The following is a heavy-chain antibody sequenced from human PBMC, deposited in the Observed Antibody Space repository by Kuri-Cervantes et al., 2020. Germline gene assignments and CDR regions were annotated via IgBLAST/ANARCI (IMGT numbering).Heavy chain of an antibody. V-gene: IGHV3-30-3*01. CDR1: GFTFSSYA. Sequence: GESLKISCAASGFTFSSYAMHWVRQAPGKGLEWVAVISYDGSNKYYADSVKGRFTISRDNSKNTLYLQMNSLRAEDTAVYYCARANSSSLWYYYYMDVWGKGTTVTVSS. CDR3: ARANSSSLWYYYYMDV. D-gene: IGHD1-1*01. J-gene: IGHJ6*03. CDR2: ISYDGSNK.